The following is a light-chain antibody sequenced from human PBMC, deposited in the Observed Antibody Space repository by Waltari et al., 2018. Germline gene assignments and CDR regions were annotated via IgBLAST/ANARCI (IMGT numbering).Light chain of an antibody. Sequence: DIQMTQSPSFLSASVGVRVTITCRASQRISSYLNWYQMKPGKAPELLIYGASTVQSVVSSRFSGSGFGTDFTLTISSLQPEDFATYYCQQTYNLISFGPGTKVDLK. V-gene: IGKV1-39*01. CDR1: QRISSY. CDR2: GAS. J-gene: IGKJ3*01. CDR3: QQTYNLIS.